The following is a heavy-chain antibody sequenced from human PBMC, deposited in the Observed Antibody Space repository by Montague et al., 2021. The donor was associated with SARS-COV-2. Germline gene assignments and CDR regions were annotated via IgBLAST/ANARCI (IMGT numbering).Heavy chain of an antibody. J-gene: IGHJ4*02. D-gene: IGHD3-22*01. CDR1: DDSSSSSIYY. CDR3: ARAHYDSSWFKY. V-gene: IGHV4-39*07. Sequence: SETLSLTCTVSDDSSSSSIYYWGWIRQPPGKGLEWIGTIYYSGSTYYNPSLHSRVAISVDTSKKRFSLRLTSVTAADTAVYFCARAHYDSSWFKYWGPGTLVTVSS. CDR2: IYYSGST.